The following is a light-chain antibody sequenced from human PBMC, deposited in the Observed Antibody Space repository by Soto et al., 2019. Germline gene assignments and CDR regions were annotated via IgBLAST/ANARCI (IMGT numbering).Light chain of an antibody. V-gene: IGKV1-5*01. CDR3: QQYNSYSMYT. J-gene: IGKJ2*01. CDR1: QSISSW. CDR2: DAS. Sequence: DIQMTQSPSTLSPSVGDRVTITCRASQSISSWLAWYQQKPGKAPNLLIYDASSLESGVPSRFSGSGSGTEFTLTIISLQPDDFATYYCQQYNSYSMYTFGQGTKLEIK.